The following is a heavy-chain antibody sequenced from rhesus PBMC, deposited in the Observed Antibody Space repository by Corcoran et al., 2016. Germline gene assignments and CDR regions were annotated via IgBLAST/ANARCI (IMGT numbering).Heavy chain of an antibody. V-gene: IGHV4-106*01. CDR2: IYGSGGGT. CDR1: GGSISDDYY. D-gene: IGHD5-42*01. CDR3: ARRGDIFFDY. J-gene: IGHJ4*01. Sequence: QVQLQESGPGLVKPSETLSLTCAVSGGSISDDYYWSWIRQPPGKGLEWIGYIYGSGGGTNYNPSLKNRVTISIDASKNQFSLKLSSVTAADTAVYYCARRGDIFFDYWGQGVLVTVSS.